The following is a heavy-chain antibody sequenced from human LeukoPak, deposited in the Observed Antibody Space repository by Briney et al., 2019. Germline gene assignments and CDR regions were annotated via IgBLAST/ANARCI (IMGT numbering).Heavy chain of an antibody. D-gene: IGHD3-10*01. J-gene: IGHJ4*02. CDR1: GSTVSSNY. CDR3: ARGAEGSGSYYPIVYYFDY. Sequence: PGGSLRLSCAASGSTVSSNYMSWVRQAPGKGLEWVSVIYSGGSTYYADSVKGRFTISRDNSKNTLYLQMNSLRAEDTAVYYCARGAEGSGSYYPIVYYFDYWGQGTLVTVSS. V-gene: IGHV3-53*01. CDR2: IYSGGST.